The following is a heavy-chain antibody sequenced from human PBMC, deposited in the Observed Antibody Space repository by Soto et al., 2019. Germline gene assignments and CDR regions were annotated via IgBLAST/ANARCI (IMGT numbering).Heavy chain of an antibody. CDR3: ARGVARSGIDL. CDR2: TYYRSNWRH. J-gene: IGHJ5*02. V-gene: IGHV6-1*01. CDR1: GDSVSSNTAA. D-gene: IGHD6-19*01. Sequence: SQTLSLTCAISGDSVSSNTAAWNWIRSSPSRGLEWLGRTYYRSNWRHDYAVSVKSRITVNPDTSKNHFSLQLNSVTPDDTAVYYCARGVARSGIDLCGQGTLVT.